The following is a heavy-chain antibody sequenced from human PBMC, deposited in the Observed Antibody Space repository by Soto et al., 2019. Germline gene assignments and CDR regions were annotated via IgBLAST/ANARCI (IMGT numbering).Heavy chain of an antibody. CDR1: GGSISSYY. Sequence: SETLSLTCTVSGGSISSYYWSWIRQPPGKGLEWIGYIYYSGSTNYNPSLKSRVTISVDTSKNQFSLKLSSVTAADTAVYYCARTIVGATGHYYYYYGMDVWGQGTTVTVSS. V-gene: IGHV4-59*01. CDR3: ARTIVGATGHYYYYYGMDV. J-gene: IGHJ6*02. CDR2: IYYSGST. D-gene: IGHD1-26*01.